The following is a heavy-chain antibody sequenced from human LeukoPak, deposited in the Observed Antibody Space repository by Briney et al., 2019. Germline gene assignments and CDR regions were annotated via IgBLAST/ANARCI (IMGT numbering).Heavy chain of an antibody. V-gene: IGHV3-23*01. J-gene: IGHJ6*02. Sequence: GGSLRLSCAASGFTFSSYAVSWVRQAPGKGLEWVSAISGSGGSTYYADSVKGRFTISRDNSKNTLYLQMNSLRAEDTAVYYCAKGRYDFSYYYYGMDVWGQGTTVTVSS. CDR1: GFTFSSYA. D-gene: IGHD5-12*01. CDR2: ISGSGGST. CDR3: AKGRYDFSYYYYGMDV.